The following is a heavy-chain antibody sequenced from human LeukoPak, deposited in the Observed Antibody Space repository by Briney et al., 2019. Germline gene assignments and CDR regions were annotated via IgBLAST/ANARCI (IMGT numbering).Heavy chain of an antibody. Sequence: PGGSPRLSCAASGFTVSSNYMSWVRQAPGKGLEWVSVIYISGNTYYADSVKGRFTISRDISKNTLYLQMNSLRAEDTAVYYCARGENRPFDYWGQGSLVTVSS. CDR1: GFTVSSNY. J-gene: IGHJ4*02. V-gene: IGHV3-53*01. CDR3: ARGENRPFDY. CDR2: IYISGNT.